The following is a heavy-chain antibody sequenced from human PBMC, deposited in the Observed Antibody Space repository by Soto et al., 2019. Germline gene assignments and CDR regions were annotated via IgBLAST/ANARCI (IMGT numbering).Heavy chain of an antibody. CDR2: SNEGSGNS. CDR1: GYNFKNYA. J-gene: IGHJ4*02. D-gene: IGHD3-3*01. V-gene: IGHV1-3*01. Sequence: QVQLVQSGAEVKRPGASVRVSCKASGYNFKNYAIHWVRQAPGQRLEWMGWSNEGSGNSRYSQKFQGRVSITRDTSANTFYMDLSSLKCEDSATYYCVVDDRAISGVVTLDYWGPGTLVTVSS. CDR3: VVDDRAISGVVTLDY.